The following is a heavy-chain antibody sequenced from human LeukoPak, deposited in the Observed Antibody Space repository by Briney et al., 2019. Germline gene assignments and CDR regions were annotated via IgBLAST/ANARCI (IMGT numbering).Heavy chain of an antibody. Sequence: ASVKVSCKASGYTFTSYGISWVRQAPGQGLEWMGWITTYNGNTNYAQKFQGRVTMTRDTSISTAYMELSRLRSDDTAVYYCARVLVTMVRGVMAYFDYWGQGTLVTVSS. V-gene: IGHV1-18*01. CDR2: ITTYNGNT. CDR3: ARVLVTMVRGVMAYFDY. D-gene: IGHD3-10*01. CDR1: GYTFTSYG. J-gene: IGHJ4*02.